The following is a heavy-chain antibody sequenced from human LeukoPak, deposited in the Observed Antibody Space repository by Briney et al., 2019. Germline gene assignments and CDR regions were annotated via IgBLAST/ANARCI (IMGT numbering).Heavy chain of an antibody. V-gene: IGHV3-7*01. Sequence: GGSLRLSCAASGFTFNNYWMSWVRQAPGKGLKWVANIKQDGGEKYYVDSLKGRFTISRDNAKNSLFLQMNSLRVEDTAVYYCARVSGYWAFDIWGQGTMVTVSS. J-gene: IGHJ3*02. CDR2: IKQDGGEK. D-gene: IGHD3-22*01. CDR1: GFTFNNYW. CDR3: ARVSGYWAFDI.